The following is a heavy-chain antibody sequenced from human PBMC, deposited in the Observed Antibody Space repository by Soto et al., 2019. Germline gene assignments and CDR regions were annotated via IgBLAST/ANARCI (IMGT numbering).Heavy chain of an antibody. CDR3: ARMKYGDYGMWRGYYFDY. Sequence: PSETLSLTCAVYGGSFSGYYWSWIRQPPGKGLEWIGEIDHSGSTNYNPSPKSRVTISVDTSKNQFSLKLSSVTAADTAVYYCARMKYGDYGMWRGYYFDYWGQGTLVTVSS. J-gene: IGHJ4*02. D-gene: IGHD4-17*01. V-gene: IGHV4-34*01. CDR2: IDHSGST. CDR1: GGSFSGYY.